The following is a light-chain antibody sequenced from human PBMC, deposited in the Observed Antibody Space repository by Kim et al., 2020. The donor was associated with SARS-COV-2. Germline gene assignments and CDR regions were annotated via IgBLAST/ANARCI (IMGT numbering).Light chain of an antibody. V-gene: IGLV1-44*01. CDR2: NDN. CDR1: NSNIGSNT. CDR3: AAWDDSLNGWV. J-gene: IGLJ3*02. Sequence: GQRVTISCSGSNSNIGSNTANWYQQRPGTAPKVLIYNDNKRPSGVPDRVSGSKSGTSASLAISGLQSEDEADYYCAAWDDSLNGWVFGGGTQLTVL.